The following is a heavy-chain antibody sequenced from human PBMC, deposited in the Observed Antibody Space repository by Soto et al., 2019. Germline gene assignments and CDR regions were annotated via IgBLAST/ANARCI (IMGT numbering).Heavy chain of an antibody. J-gene: IGHJ4*02. CDR1: GASITGGDYY. CDR2: LSYKGGT. CDR3: ARVTVMGTPTPFY. V-gene: IGHV4-30-4*01. D-gene: IGHD1-26*01. Sequence: QVQLQESGPGLVKPSQTLSLLCTVSGASITGGDYYWSWIRQHPGQGLEWIGFLSYKGGTYYNPSLKSRVTMSIESSKNQFFLKMTAVTAADTAVYDCARVTVMGTPTPFYWGQGTLVNASS.